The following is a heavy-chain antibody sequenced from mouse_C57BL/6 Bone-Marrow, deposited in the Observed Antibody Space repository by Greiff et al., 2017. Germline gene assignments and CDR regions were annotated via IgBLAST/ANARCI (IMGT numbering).Heavy chain of an antibody. CDR1: GFTFSDYG. CDR3: ARVYDGYPYYFDD. J-gene: IGHJ2*01. CDR2: ISSGSSTI. V-gene: IGHV5-17*01. Sequence: EVKLVESGGGLVKPGGSLKLSCAASGFTFSDYGMHWVRQAPEKGLEWVAYISSGSSTIYYADTVKGRFTISRDTAKHTLFLQMTSLRSEDTDMYYCARVYDGYPYYFDDWGQGTTLTVSS. D-gene: IGHD2-3*01.